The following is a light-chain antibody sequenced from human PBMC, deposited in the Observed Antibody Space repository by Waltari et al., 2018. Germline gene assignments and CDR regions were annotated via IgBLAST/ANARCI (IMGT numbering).Light chain of an antibody. CDR2: VNSDGSH. J-gene: IGLJ3*02. Sequence: QLVPTLPPSPSASLRAQVTLTFSRSSGHSSNAPARLPQQPEKGPRYLMKVNSDGSHSKGDKIPDRFSGSSSGTEHYLTISSLQSEDEADYYCQTGGQGTWVFGGGTKLTVL. V-gene: IGLV4-69*01. CDR3: QTGGQGTWV. CDR1: SGHSSNA.